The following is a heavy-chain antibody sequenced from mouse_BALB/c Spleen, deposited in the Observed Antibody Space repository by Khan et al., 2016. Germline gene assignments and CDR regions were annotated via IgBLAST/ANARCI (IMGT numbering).Heavy chain of an antibody. CDR2: INTYSGES. J-gene: IGHJ1*01. CDR3: AAKRYFYGSNRYFDF. CDR1: GYTFTNYG. V-gene: IGHV9-3-1*01. Sequence: QIQLVQSGPELKKPGKTVKISCKASGYTFTNYGMNWVKQAPGKGLKWMGWINTYSGESTYAADFKGRFAFSLETSANTAYLQINNLKNEDTATSFYAAKRYFYGSNRYFDFWGPGTTVTVSS. D-gene: IGHD1-1*01.